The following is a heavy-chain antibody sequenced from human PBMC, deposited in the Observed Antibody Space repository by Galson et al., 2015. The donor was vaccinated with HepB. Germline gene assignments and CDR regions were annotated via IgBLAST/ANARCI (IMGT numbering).Heavy chain of an antibody. CDR1: GFTLRSFA. CDR3: AKTFRNAFDV. Sequence: SLRLSCAASGFTLRSFAMSWVRQAPGKGLEWVSFISGGGGATYYADSVKGRFIISRDSSNNTLYLQMNSLRADDSAVYYCAKTFRNAFDVWGQGTTATVSS. J-gene: IGHJ3*01. V-gene: IGHV3-23*01. CDR2: ISGGGGAT. D-gene: IGHD3-16*01.